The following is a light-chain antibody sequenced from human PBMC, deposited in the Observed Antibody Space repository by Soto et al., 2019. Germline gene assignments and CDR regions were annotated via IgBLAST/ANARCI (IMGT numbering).Light chain of an antibody. V-gene: IGLV2-23*01. J-gene: IGLJ3*02. CDR1: SSDVGGYDL. CDR2: AGS. Sequence: QSVLTQPASVSGSPGQSITISCTGTSSDVGGYDLVSWYQQHTGKAPKLIIYAGSKRPSGISNRFSGSKSGNTASLIISGLQGDDEGDYYCCAYVSSNTLLFGVGTKLTVL. CDR3: CAYVSSNTLL.